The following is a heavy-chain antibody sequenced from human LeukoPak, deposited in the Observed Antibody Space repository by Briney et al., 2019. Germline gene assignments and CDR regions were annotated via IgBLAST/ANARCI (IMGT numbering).Heavy chain of an antibody. D-gene: IGHD1-26*01. V-gene: IGHV3-21*06. CDR2: ISSSDSYI. CDR3: ARDPNYYQGQQNWFDP. Sequence: PGGSLRLSCAASGFTFSSYSMNWVRQAPGKGLEWVSSISSSDSYIYYADSVKGRFTISRDNAKNSLYLQMNSLRAEDTAVYYCARDPNYYQGQQNWFDPWGQGTLVIVSS. CDR1: GFTFSSYS. J-gene: IGHJ5*02.